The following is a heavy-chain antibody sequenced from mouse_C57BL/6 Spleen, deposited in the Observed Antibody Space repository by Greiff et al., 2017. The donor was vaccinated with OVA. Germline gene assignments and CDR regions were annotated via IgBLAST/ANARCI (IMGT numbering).Heavy chain of an antibody. CDR2: IDPEDGET. CDR3: ANEEGGNYAWFAY. V-gene: IGHV14-2*01. Sequence: VHVKQSGAELVKPGASVKLSCTASGFNIKDYYMHWVKQRTEQGLEWIGRIDPEDGETKYAPKFQGKATITADTSSNTAYLQLSSLTSEDTAVYYCANEEGGNYAWFAYWGQGTLVTVSA. D-gene: IGHD2-1*01. J-gene: IGHJ3*01. CDR1: GFNIKDYY.